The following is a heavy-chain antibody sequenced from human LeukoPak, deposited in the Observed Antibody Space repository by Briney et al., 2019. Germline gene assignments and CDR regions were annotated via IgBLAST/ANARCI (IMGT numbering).Heavy chain of an antibody. D-gene: IGHD3-22*01. V-gene: IGHV1-2*02. CDR2: INPNSGGT. J-gene: IGHJ3*02. Sequence: ASVKVSCKASGYTFTGYYMHWVRQAPGQGLEWMGWINPNSGGTNYAQKFQGRVTMTRDTSISTAYMELSRLRSDDTAVYYCARAVYYYDSSGYYYGAAFDIWGQGTMVTVSS. CDR1: GYTFTGYY. CDR3: ARAVYYYDSSGYYYGAAFDI.